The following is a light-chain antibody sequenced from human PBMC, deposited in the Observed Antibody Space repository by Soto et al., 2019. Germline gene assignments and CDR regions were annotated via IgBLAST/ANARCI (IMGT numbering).Light chain of an antibody. CDR3: QQYGSSGT. CDR1: HSISSSF. Sequence: PGERASLSCGASHSISSSFLAWYQQKPGQAPRLLIYGASSRATGIPDRFSGTGSETDFTLTISRLEPEDFAVYYCQQYGSSGTFGQGTKVDIK. CDR2: GAS. V-gene: IGKV3-20*01. J-gene: IGKJ1*01.